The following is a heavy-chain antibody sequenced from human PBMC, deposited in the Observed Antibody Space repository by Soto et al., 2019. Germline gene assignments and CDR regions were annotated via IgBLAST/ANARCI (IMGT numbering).Heavy chain of an antibody. V-gene: IGHV1-69*01. CDR1: GGTFSSYA. Sequence: QVQLVQSGAEVKKPGSSVKVSCKASGGTFSSYAISWVRYAPGQGLEWMGGIIPIFGTANYAQKFQGRVTITPDESTSTAYRGVSSLRSEDRGVYYCGRNFPREGGMGTPFDYWGQGTLVTVSS. CDR2: IIPIFGTA. J-gene: IGHJ4*01. D-gene: IGHD1-1*01. CDR3: GRNFPREGGMGTPFDY.